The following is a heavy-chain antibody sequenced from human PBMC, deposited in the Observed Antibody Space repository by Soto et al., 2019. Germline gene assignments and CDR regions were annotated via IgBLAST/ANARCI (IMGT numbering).Heavy chain of an antibody. CDR1: GFTFSSYD. Sequence: GGSLRLSCAASGFTFSSYDMNWVRQAPGKGLEWVSTISSKDNTHYADSVKGRFTISRDNSKNTLYLQMNSLRVEDTAVYYCAKDPGQQLYRAFDIWGQGTMVTVSS. V-gene: IGHV3-23*01. CDR3: AKDPGQQLYRAFDI. CDR2: ISSKDNT. J-gene: IGHJ3*02. D-gene: IGHD6-13*01.